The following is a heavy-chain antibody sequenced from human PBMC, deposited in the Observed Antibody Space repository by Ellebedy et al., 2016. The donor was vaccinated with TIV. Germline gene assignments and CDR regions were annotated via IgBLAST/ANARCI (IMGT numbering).Heavy chain of an antibody. J-gene: IGHJ4*02. CDR2: IYSGGST. V-gene: IGHV3-53*01. CDR1: GFTVSSNY. Sequence: PGGSLRLSCAASGFTVSSNYMSWVRQAPGKGLEWVSIIYSGGSTDYADSVKGRFTISRDNSKNTLYLQMNSLRAEDTAVYYCARGKLMVYDYWGQGTLVTVSS. D-gene: IGHD2-8*01. CDR3: ARGKLMVYDY.